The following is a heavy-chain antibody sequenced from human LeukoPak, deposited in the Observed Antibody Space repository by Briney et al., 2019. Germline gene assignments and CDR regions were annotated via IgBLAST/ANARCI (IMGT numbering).Heavy chain of an antibody. CDR3: AREVVAVLPDASTNDY. V-gene: IGHV3-30*04. Sequence: GKSLRLSCAASGFAFSSYATRWVRQGPGKGLEWVAPISYDGRDKYYADTVEGRFSTSRDNSKSTVHLQMNRLRTEDTAVYFSAREVVAVLPDASTNDYWGHGALVFVSS. D-gene: IGHD2-8*01. CDR1: GFAFSSYA. J-gene: IGHJ4*01. CDR2: ISYDGRDK.